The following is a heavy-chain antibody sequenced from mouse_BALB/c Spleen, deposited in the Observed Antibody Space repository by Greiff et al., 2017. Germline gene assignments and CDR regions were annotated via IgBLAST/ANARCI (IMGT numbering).Heavy chain of an antibody. CDR3: ARPSIHYYGYGAMDY. D-gene: IGHD1-2*01. J-gene: IGHJ4*01. CDR2: ISYSGST. Sequence: VQLKESGPSLVKPSQTLSLTCSVTGDSITSGYWNWIRKFPGNKLEYMGYISYSGSTYYNPSLKSRISITRDTSKNQYYLQLNSVTTEDTATYYCARPSIHYYGYGAMDYWGQGTSVTVSS. V-gene: IGHV3-8*02. CDR1: GDSITSGY.